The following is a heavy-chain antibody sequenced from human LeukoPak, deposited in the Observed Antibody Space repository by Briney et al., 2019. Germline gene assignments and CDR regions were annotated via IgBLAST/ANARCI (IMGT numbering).Heavy chain of an antibody. CDR2: ISAYNGNT. D-gene: IGHD3-10*01. V-gene: IGHV1-18*01. Sequence: ASEKVSCKASGYTSTSYGISWVRQAPGQGLEWMGWISAYNGNTNYAQKLQGRVTMTTDTSTSTAYMELRSLRSDDTAVYYCARDYGSGSYSVYGMDVWGQGTTVTVSS. J-gene: IGHJ6*02. CDR1: GYTSTSYG. CDR3: ARDYGSGSYSVYGMDV.